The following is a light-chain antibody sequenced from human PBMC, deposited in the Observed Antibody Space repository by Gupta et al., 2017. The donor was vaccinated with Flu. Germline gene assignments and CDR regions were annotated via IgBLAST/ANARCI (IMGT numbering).Light chain of an antibody. V-gene: IGKV4-1*01. Sequence: DIVMTQSPDSLAVSLGERATIACKSSQSVFYSSKNVTYLSWYQQKLVQPPKLIISGASRRESGVPDRFRGRGSGTDFTLTINSRLADDVAIYYCQQHDSSPLTFGGGTKVEIK. J-gene: IGKJ4*01. CDR3: QQHDSSPLT. CDR1: QSVFYSSKNVTY. CDR2: GAS.